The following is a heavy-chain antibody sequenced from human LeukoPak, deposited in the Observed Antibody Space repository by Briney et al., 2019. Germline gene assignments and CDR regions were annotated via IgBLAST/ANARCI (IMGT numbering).Heavy chain of an antibody. V-gene: IGHV5-51*01. CDR3: ARSRTYGTSSFYFDS. J-gene: IGHJ4*02. Sequence: GESLKISCKASGYNFTTYYIGWVRQMPGKGLEWMGIIYPGDSDTRYSPSFQGQVTISADKSISTAYLQWSSLKASDTAIYYCARSRTYGTSSFYFDSWGQGTLVTVSS. CDR2: IYPGDSDT. CDR1: GYNFTTYY. D-gene: IGHD6-6*01.